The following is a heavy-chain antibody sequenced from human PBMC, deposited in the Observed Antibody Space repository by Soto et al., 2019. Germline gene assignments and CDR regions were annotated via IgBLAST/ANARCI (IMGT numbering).Heavy chain of an antibody. J-gene: IGHJ6*04. V-gene: IGHV3-30-3*01. CDR2: ISYDGSNK. CDR3: ARDQAAAGTLLSFYYYYGMDV. Sequence: GALRVACAASAFTFRSYDMNRVRQGPGKWLEWVAVISYDGSNKYYADSVKGRFTISRDNSKNTLYLQMNSLRAEDTAVYYCARDQAAAGTLLSFYYYYGMDVWGKGTRVSVSS. D-gene: IGHD6-13*01. CDR1: AFTFRSYD.